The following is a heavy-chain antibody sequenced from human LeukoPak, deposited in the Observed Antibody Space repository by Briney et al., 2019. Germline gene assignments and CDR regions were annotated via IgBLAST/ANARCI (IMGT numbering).Heavy chain of an antibody. V-gene: IGHV3-21*01. CDR1: GFTFSSYS. J-gene: IGHJ3*02. CDR2: ISSSSSYV. D-gene: IGHD3-10*01. Sequence: GGSLRLSCAASGFTFSSYSMNWVRQAPGKGLEWVSSISSSSSYVYYADSVKGRFTISRDDAKNSLYLQMNSLRAEDTAVYYCARDLWFGEMGDAFDIWGQGTMVTVSS. CDR3: ARDLWFGEMGDAFDI.